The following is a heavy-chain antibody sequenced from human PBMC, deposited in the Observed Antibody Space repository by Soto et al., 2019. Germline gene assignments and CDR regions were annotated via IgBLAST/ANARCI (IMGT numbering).Heavy chain of an antibody. CDR3: AREYYYDSSGQMGNYYYYGMDV. V-gene: IGHV3-13*01. CDR1: GFTFSSYD. CDR2: IGTAGDT. Sequence: GGSLRLSCAASGFTFSSYDMHWVRQATGKGLEWVSAIGTAGDTYYPGSVKGRFTISRENAKNSLYLQMNSLRAEDTAVYYCAREYYYDSSGQMGNYYYYGMDVWGQGTTVTVS. D-gene: IGHD3-22*01. J-gene: IGHJ6*02.